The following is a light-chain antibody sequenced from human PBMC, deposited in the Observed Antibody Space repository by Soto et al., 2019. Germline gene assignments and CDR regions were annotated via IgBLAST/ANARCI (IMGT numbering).Light chain of an antibody. CDR1: QSVSSI. Sequence: EIVMTQSPATLSVSPGERATLSCRASQSVSSILAWYQQKPGQAPRLLIYGASTRATGIPARFSGSGSGTEFALTISSLQSEDFAVYYCQQYNNWPPMYTFGQGTKVDIK. V-gene: IGKV3-15*01. CDR3: QQYNNWPPMYT. J-gene: IGKJ2*01. CDR2: GAS.